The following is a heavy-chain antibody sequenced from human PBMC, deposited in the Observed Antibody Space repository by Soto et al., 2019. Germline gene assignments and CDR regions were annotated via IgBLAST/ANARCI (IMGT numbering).Heavy chain of an antibody. D-gene: IGHD3-16*01. CDR1: GYSFTTYW. Sequence: GESLKISCQASGYSFTTYWIGWVRQVPGQGLEWMGIIYPGDSDTRYSPSFQGQVTISVDRSIFTASLQWSSLKTSDNAIYYCATHGGGGSYQNWFELWGQGTQVTVS. CDR3: ATHGGGGSYQNWFEL. CDR2: IYPGDSDT. V-gene: IGHV5-51*01. J-gene: IGHJ5*02.